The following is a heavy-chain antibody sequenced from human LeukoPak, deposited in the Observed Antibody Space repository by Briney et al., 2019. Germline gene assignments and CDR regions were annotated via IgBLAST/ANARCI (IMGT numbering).Heavy chain of an antibody. J-gene: IGHJ4*02. CDR1: GFTFSSYW. CDR3: ARVREVKLGGYFDY. Sequence: GGSLRLSCAASGFTFSSYWMSWIRQAPGKGLEWVSYISSSGSTIYYADSVKGRFTISRDNAKNSLYLQMNSLRAEDTAVYYCARVREVKLGGYFDYWGQGTLVTVSS. V-gene: IGHV3-11*01. CDR2: ISSSGSTI. D-gene: IGHD1-7*01.